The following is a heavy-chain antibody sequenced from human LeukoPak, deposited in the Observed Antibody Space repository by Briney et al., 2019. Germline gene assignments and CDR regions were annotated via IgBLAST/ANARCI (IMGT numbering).Heavy chain of an antibody. CDR1: GFTFDDYA. J-gene: IGHJ4*02. D-gene: IGHD1-26*01. CDR2: ISWNSGSI. CDR3: AKGHSGSYLSLFDY. Sequence: GGSLRLSCAASGFTFDDYAMHWVRQAPGKGLEWVSGISWNSGSIGYADSVKGRFTISRDNAKNSLYLQMNSLRAEDTALYYCAKGHSGSYLSLFDYWGQGTLVTVSS. V-gene: IGHV3-9*01.